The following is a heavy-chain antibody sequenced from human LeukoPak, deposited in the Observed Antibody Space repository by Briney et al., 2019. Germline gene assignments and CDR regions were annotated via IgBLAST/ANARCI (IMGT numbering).Heavy chain of an antibody. CDR3: AKVRDTREWYKDAFDV. J-gene: IGHJ3*01. V-gene: IGHV3-23*01. CDR2: ISGSGGGT. D-gene: IGHD3-3*01. Sequence: PGGSLRLSCAASGFTFSSYAMSWVRQAPGKGLEWVSAISGSGGGTYYADSVKGRFTISRDNSKNTLYLQMNSLRAEDTAVYYCAKVRDTREWYKDAFDVWGQGTRVTVSS. CDR1: GFTFSSYA.